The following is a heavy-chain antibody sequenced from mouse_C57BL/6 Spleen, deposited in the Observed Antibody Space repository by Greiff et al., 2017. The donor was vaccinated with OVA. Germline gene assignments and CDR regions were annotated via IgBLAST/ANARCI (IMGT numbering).Heavy chain of an antibody. D-gene: IGHD2-12*01. Sequence: EVQLVESGGGLVKPGGSLKLSCAASGFTFSDYGMHWVRQAPEKGLEWVAYISSGSSTIYYADTVKGRFTISRDNAKNTQFLQMTSLRSEDTAMYYCAPAYYSLYAMDYWGQGTSVTVSS. V-gene: IGHV5-17*01. CDR3: APAYYSLYAMDY. J-gene: IGHJ4*01. CDR1: GFTFSDYG. CDR2: ISSGSSTI.